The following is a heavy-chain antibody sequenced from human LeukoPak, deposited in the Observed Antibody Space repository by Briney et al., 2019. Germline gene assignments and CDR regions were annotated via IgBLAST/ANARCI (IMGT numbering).Heavy chain of an antibody. V-gene: IGHV3-15*01. J-gene: IGHJ6*03. D-gene: IGHD3-3*01. Sequence: PGGSLRLPCAASGFTFSNAWMSWVRQAPGKGLEWVGRIKSKTDGGTTDYAAPVKGRFTISRDDSKNTLYLQMNSLKTEDTAVYYCTTSLLYRHGLGYYYYYMDVWGKGTTVTVSS. CDR3: TTSLLYRHGLGYYYYYMDV. CDR2: IKSKTDGGTT. CDR1: GFTFSNAW.